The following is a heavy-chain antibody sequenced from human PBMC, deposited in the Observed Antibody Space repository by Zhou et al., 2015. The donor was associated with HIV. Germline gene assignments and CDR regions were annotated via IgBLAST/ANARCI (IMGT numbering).Heavy chain of an antibody. CDR2: VIPILRTP. Sequence: QVQLVQSGAEVKKPGSSVKVSCKASGGSFGTTTFNWVRQAPGQGLEWMGRVIPILRTPNFAQKFRDRVAITADKSTTTAFMELSSLRYEDTAVYYCARGRAIAVVPAATGYDAFDIWGQGTMVTVSS. V-gene: IGHV1-69*08. J-gene: IGHJ3*02. D-gene: IGHD2-2*01. CDR1: GGSFGTTT. CDR3: ARGRAIAVVPAATGYDAFDI.